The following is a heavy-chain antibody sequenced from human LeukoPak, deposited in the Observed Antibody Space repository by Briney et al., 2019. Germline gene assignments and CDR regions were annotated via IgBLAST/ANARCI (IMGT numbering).Heavy chain of an antibody. CDR2: TYYRSKWYN. CDR1: GDSVSSDSAA. V-gene: IGHV6-1*01. J-gene: IGHJ3*02. D-gene: IGHD3-22*01. Sequence: SQTLSLTCAISGDSVSSDSAAWNWIRQSPSRGLEWLGRTYYRSKWYNDYAVSVKSRITINPDTSKNQFSLKLSSVTAADTAVYYCAGAPTYYYDSSGYTPDAFDIWGQGTMVTVSS. CDR3: AGAPTYYYDSSGYTPDAFDI.